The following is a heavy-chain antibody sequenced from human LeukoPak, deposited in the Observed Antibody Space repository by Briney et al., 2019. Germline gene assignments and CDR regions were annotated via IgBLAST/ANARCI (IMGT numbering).Heavy chain of an antibody. V-gene: IGHV5-51*01. CDR3: ARHASPYSSNYYFDY. CDR2: IYPGDSDT. J-gene: IGHJ4*02. Sequence: GESLKISCKGSGYSFLSHWIGWVRQMPGKGLEWMGIIYPGDSDTRYNPSFQGQVTISADKSISTAYLQWSSLKASDTAMYYCARHASPYSSNYYFDYWGQGALVTVSS. CDR1: GYSFLSHW. D-gene: IGHD6-13*01.